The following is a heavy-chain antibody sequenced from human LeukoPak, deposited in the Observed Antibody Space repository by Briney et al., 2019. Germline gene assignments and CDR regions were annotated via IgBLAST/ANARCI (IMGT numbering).Heavy chain of an antibody. CDR2: IKQDGSET. CDR3: ARQRGSGCLDY. V-gene: IGHV3-7*01. D-gene: IGHD6-19*01. J-gene: IGHJ4*02. CDR1: RFTLSNYW. Sequence: GGSLRLSRAASRFTLSNYWMSWVRQAPGKGPEWVANIKQDGSETYYVDSVKGRFTISRDNAKNSLSLQMNSLRAEDTAVYYCARQRGSGCLDYWGQGTLVTVSS.